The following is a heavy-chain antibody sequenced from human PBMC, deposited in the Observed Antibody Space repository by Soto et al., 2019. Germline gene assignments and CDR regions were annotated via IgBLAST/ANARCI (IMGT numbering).Heavy chain of an antibody. CDR1: GGSLSSYY. CDR3: TSSSGPNYYHYVMDV. V-gene: IGHV4-59*08. J-gene: IGHJ6*02. CDR2: IYYSGST. Sequence: SETLSLPCTVSGGSLSSYYWSWIRQPPGKGLEWIGYIYYSGSTNYNPSLKSRVTISVDTSKNQFSLKLSSVTAADTAVYYCTSSSGPNYYHYVMDVWRRGSXVTVS.